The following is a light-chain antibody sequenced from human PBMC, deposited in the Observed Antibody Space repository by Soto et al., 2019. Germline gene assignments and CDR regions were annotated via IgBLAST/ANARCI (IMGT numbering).Light chain of an antibody. J-gene: IGKJ4*01. CDR3: QQYNSYPLT. CDR1: QSISSW. V-gene: IGKV1-5*03. Sequence: DIQMTQSPSTLSASVGDRITITCRASQSISSWLAWYQQKPGKAPNLLIYKAFTLGSEAPSRFSGGGSGTDFSLTISSLQPDDFATYYCQQYNSYPLTFGGGTKVEIK. CDR2: KAF.